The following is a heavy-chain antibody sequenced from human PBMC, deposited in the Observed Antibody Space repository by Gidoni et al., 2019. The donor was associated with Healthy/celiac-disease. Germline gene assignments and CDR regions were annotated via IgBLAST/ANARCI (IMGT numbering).Heavy chain of an antibody. CDR2: IYPGDSDT. CDR3: ARHRSYYDSSGYLIDY. V-gene: IGHV5-51*01. Sequence: EVPLVQSGAAVKKPGASLKISCKGSGYSFTSYWIGWVRQRPGKGLEWMGIIYPGDSDTRYSPSFQGQVTISADKSSSTAYLQWSSLKASDTAMYYCARHRSYYDSSGYLIDYWGQGTLVTVSS. D-gene: IGHD3-22*01. J-gene: IGHJ4*02. CDR1: GYSFTSYW.